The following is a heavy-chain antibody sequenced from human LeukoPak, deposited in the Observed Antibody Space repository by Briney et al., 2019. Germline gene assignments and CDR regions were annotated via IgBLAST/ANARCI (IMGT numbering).Heavy chain of an antibody. CDR3: AKDHSGDYDSSGYYSAGGYFDY. CDR1: GFTFSSYG. Sequence: GGSLRLSCAASGFTFSSYGMHWVRQAPGKGLEWVAVISYDGSNKYYADSVKGRFTISRDNSKNTLYLQMNSLRAEDTAVYYCAKDHSGDYDSSGYYSAGGYFDYWGQGTLVSVSS. CDR2: ISYDGSNK. V-gene: IGHV3-30*18. D-gene: IGHD3-22*01. J-gene: IGHJ4*02.